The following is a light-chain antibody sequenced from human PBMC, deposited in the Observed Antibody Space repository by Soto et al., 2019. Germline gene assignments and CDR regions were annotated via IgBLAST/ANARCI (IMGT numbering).Light chain of an antibody. J-gene: IGKJ1*01. V-gene: IGKV3-20*01. CDR2: DTS. CDR3: QQYGSSPWT. CDR1: QSVPRSY. Sequence: EIVLTESPATVSLSPGERATLSCRASQSVPRSYLAWYQQKPGQAPRLLIYDTSRRATGIPDRFSGSGSGTDFTLTISRLEPDDFAVYCCQQYGSSPWTFGQGTKVDIK.